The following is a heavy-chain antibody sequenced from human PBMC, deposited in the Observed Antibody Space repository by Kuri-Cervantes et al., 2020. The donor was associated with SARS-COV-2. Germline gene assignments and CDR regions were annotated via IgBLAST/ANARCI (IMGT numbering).Heavy chain of an antibody. CDR3: ARVNPGSYLPFDY. Sequence: ESLKISCTVSGGSISSYYWSWIRQPPGKGLEWIGYIYYSGSTNYNPSLKSRVTISVDTSKNQFSLKLSSVTAADTAVYYCARVNPGSYLPFDYWGQGTLVTVSS. D-gene: IGHD1-26*01. CDR1: GGSISSYY. CDR2: IYYSGST. J-gene: IGHJ4*02. V-gene: IGHV4-59*01.